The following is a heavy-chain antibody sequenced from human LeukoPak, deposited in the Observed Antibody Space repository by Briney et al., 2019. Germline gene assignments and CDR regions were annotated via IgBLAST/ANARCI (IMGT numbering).Heavy chain of an antibody. V-gene: IGHV1-69*13. J-gene: IGHJ4*02. CDR1: GGTFSSYA. CDR3: ARDGQMVATINDY. D-gene: IGHD5-12*01. Sequence: SVKVSCKASGGTFSSYAISWVRQAPGQGLEWMGGIIPIFGTANYAQKFQGRVTITADESTSTAYMELRSLRSDDTAVYYCARDGQMVATINDYWGQGTLVTVSS. CDR2: IIPIFGTA.